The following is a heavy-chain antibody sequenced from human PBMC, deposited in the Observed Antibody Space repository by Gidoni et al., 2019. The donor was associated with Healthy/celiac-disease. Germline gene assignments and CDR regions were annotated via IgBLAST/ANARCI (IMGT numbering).Heavy chain of an antibody. J-gene: IGHJ5*02. CDR1: GFTFSSYA. V-gene: IGHV3-23*04. Sequence: EVQLGASGGGLGQPGGSLRLSCAASGFTFSSYAMSWVLQAPGKGLEWVSALSGSGGSTYYADSVKGRFTISRDNSKNTLYLQMNSLRAEDTAVYYCAKAGSGWYKGSWGQGPLVPVSS. D-gene: IGHD6-19*01. CDR3: AKAGSGWYKGS. CDR2: LSGSGGST.